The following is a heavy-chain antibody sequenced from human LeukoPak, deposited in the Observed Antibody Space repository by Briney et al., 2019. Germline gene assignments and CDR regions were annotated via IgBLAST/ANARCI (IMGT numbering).Heavy chain of an antibody. CDR1: GGTFSSYA. CDR2: IIPIFGTA. Sequence: SVKVSCKASGGTFSSYAISWVRQAPGQGLEWMGGIIPIFGTANYAQKFQGRVTITADESTSTAYMELSSLRSEDTAVYYCATAIGGGSSVNWFDPWGQGTLVTVSS. J-gene: IGHJ5*02. CDR3: ATAIGGGSSVNWFDP. V-gene: IGHV1-69*01. D-gene: IGHD1-26*01.